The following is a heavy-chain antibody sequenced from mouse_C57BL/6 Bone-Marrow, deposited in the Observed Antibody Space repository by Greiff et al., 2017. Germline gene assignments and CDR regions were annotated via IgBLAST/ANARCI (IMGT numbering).Heavy chain of an antibody. CDR3: ARLGYYGVWYFDV. Sequence: QVQLKQPGAELVRPGTSVKLSCKASGYTFTSYWMHWVKQRPGQGLEWIGVIDPSDSYTNYNQKFKGKATLTVDTSSSTAYMQLSSLTSEDSAVYYCARLGYYGVWYFDVWGTGTTVTVSS. CDR2: IDPSDSYT. D-gene: IGHD1-2*01. V-gene: IGHV1-59*01. J-gene: IGHJ1*03. CDR1: GYTFTSYW.